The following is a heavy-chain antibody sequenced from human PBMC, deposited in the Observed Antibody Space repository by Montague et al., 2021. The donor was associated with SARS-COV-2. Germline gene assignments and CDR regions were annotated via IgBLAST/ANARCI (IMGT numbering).Heavy chain of an antibody. Sequence: SETLSLTCAVAGGSISSHYWSWIRQPPGKGLEWIGYRYYSGTTNYNPSLKSRVTISRDTSTNQFSLMLASVTAADTAVYYCARHSNEVVPAANEAFDIWGQGTMVTVSS. CDR3: ARHSNEVVPAANEAFDI. CDR2: RYYSGTT. CDR1: GGSISSHY. J-gene: IGHJ3*02. D-gene: IGHD2-2*01. V-gene: IGHV4-59*08.